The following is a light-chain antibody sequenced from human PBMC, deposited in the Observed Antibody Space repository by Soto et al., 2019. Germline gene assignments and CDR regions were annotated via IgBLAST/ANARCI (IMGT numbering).Light chain of an antibody. J-gene: IGKJ2*01. Sequence: DILLTQSPGTLSLSPGERATLSFRASQRVSSSSLAWYQQKPGQAPRLLIYGASSRATGIPDRLSGSGSGTDFSLPNSRLDPEDFAVYYCHQYGTFYTFGQGTKLEIK. CDR3: HQYGTFYT. CDR1: QRVSSSS. V-gene: IGKV3-20*01. CDR2: GAS.